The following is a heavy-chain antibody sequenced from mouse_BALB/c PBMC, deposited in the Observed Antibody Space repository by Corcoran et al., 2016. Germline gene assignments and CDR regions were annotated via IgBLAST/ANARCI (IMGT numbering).Heavy chain of an antibody. CDR2: ISAYNGNT. V-gene: IGHV1-81*01. CDR3: ARTPKEGIAAADTRRDY. J-gene: IGHJ4*01. Sequence: QVQLVQSGAEVKKPGASVKVSCKASGYTFTSYGISWVRQAPGQGLEWMGWISAYNGNTNYAQKLQGRVTMTTDTSTSTAYMELRSLGSDAAAVYYCARTPKEGIAAADTRRDYWGQGTLVTVSS. D-gene: IGHD1-3*01. CDR1: GYTFTSYG.